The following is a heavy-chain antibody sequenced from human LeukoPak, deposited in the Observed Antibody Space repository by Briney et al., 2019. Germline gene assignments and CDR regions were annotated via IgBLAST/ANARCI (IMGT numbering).Heavy chain of an antibody. CDR2: ISGSGGST. CDR1: GFTFSSYA. V-gene: IGHV3-23*01. Sequence: GGSLRLSCAASGFTFSSYAMSWVRQAPGKGLEWVSGISGSGGSTNYADSVKGRFTISRDNSKNTLNLQMNSLRAEDTAVYYCARGKVRGVIPPDYWGQGTLVTVSS. J-gene: IGHJ4*02. CDR3: ARGKVRGVIPPDY. D-gene: IGHD3-10*01.